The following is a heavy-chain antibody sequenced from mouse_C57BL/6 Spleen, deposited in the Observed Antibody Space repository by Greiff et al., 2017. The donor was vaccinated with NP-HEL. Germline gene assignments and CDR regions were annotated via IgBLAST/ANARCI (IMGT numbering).Heavy chain of an antibody. V-gene: IGHV14-1*01. D-gene: IGHD1-1*01. CDR1: GFNIKDYY. CDR3: TKAYYYGSSRYYFDY. J-gene: IGHJ2*01. CDR2: IDPEDGDT. Sequence: VQLKQSGAELVRPGASVKLSCTASGFNIKDYYMHWVKQRPEQGLEWIGRIDPEDGDTEYAPKFQGKATMTADTSSNTAYLQLSSLTSEDTAVYYCTKAYYYGSSRYYFDYWGQGTTLTVSS.